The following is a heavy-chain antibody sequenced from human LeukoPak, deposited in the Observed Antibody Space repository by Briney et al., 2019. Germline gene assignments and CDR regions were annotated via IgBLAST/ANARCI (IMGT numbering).Heavy chain of an antibody. CDR2: INHSGSI. Sequence: KPSETLSLTCAVCGGSFSGYYWSWIRQPPGKGLEWIGEINHSGSINYNPSLKSRVTISVDTSKNQFSLKLSPVTAADTAVYYCARGLYSSSWYFSHFDYWGQGTLVTVSS. CDR3: ARGLYSSSWYFSHFDY. D-gene: IGHD6-13*01. V-gene: IGHV4-34*01. CDR1: GGSFSGYY. J-gene: IGHJ4*02.